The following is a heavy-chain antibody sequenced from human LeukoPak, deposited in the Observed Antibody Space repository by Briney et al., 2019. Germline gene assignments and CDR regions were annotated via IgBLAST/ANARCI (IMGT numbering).Heavy chain of an antibody. CDR2: ISGSGGST. J-gene: IGHJ4*02. V-gene: IGHV3-23*01. Sequence: GGSLRLSCAASGFTFSSYAMSWVRQAPGKGLEWVSAISGSGGSTYYADSVKGRFTISRDNSKNTLYLQMNSLRAEDTAVYYCAKDLYDYVWGSYRHFDYWGQGTLVTVSS. CDR1: GFTFSSYA. D-gene: IGHD3-16*02. CDR3: AKDLYDYVWGSYRHFDY.